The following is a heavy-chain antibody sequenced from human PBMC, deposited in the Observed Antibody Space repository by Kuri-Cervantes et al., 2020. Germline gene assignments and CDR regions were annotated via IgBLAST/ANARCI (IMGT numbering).Heavy chain of an antibody. J-gene: IGHJ5*02. CDR3: ERSHHDFWRFDP. CDR1: GYTFTGYY. CDR2: ISPYNNNT. V-gene: IGHV1-18*04. Sequence: ASVKVSCKASGYTFTGYYMHWVRQAPGQGLEWMGWISPYNNNTNYAQKLQGRVTLTTDTSTNTAYMDLRSLRSDDTAVYYCERSHHDFWRFDPWGQGTLVTVSS. D-gene: IGHD3-3*01.